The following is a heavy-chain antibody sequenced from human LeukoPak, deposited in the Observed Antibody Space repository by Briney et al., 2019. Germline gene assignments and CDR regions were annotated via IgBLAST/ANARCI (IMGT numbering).Heavy chain of an antibody. J-gene: IGHJ4*02. CDR2: ISSSSSTI. CDR1: GFTFSSYS. CDR3: AKVRGNYYDFWSGPLDY. Sequence: PGGSLRLSCAASGFTFSSYSMNWVRQAPGKGLEWVSYISSSSSTIYCADSVKGRFTISRDNSKNTLYLQMNSLRAEDTAVYYCAKVRGNYYDFWSGPLDYWGQGTLVTVSS. V-gene: IGHV3-48*01. D-gene: IGHD3-3*01.